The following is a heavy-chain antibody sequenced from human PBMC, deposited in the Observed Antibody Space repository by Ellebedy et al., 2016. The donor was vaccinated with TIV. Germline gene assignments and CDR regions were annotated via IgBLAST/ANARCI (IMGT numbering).Heavy chain of an antibody. CDR3: ARVGTRHSSSWYVY. CDR2: ISAYNGNT. V-gene: IGHV1-18*01. Sequence: ASVKVSCXASGYTFTSYGISWVRQAPGQGLEWMGWISAYNGNTNYAQKLQGRVTMTTDTSTSTAYMELRSLRSDDTAVYYCARVGTRHSSSWYVYWGQGTLVTVSS. D-gene: IGHD6-13*01. CDR1: GYTFTSYG. J-gene: IGHJ4*02.